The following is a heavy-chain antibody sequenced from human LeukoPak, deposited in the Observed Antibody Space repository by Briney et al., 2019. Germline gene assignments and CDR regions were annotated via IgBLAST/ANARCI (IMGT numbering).Heavy chain of an antibody. CDR1: GFTFSSYA. J-gene: IGHJ4*02. CDR3: AKRYYYDNSGLWDY. CDR2: ISSSGGST. Sequence: GGSLGLSCGASGFTFSSYAMSWVRQAPGKGLEWVSAISSSGGSTHYADSVKGRFTISRDNSKNTLYLQMNSLRAEDTAVYYCAKRYYYDNSGLWDYWGQGTLVTVSS. V-gene: IGHV3-23*01. D-gene: IGHD3-22*01.